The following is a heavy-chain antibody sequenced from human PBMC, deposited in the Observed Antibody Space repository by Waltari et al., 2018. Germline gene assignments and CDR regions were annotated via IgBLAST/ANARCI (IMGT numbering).Heavy chain of an antibody. CDR3: ARRPYNYGSGSYYNGEFDY. V-gene: IGHV5-51*03. D-gene: IGHD3-10*01. CDR2: SYPGDSDT. Sequence: EVQLVQSGAEVKKPGESLKISCKGSGYSFTSYWIGWVRQMPGKGLEWMGISYPGDSDTRYSPSFQGHVTISADKSISTAYLQWSSLKASDTAMYYCARRPYNYGSGSYYNGEFDYWGQGTLVTVSS. CDR1: GYSFTSYW. J-gene: IGHJ4*02.